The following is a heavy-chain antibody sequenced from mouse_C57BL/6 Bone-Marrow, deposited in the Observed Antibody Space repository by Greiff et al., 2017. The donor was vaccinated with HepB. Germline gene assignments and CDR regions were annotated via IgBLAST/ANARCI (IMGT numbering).Heavy chain of an antibody. J-gene: IGHJ2*01. CDR1: AYTFTGKG. D-gene: IGHD1-1*01. Sequence: QVQLQQSGAELARPGASLKRSGRASAYTFTGKGLGGVKRKTGQGLGWIGEIYPRSGNTYYNEKFKGKATLTADKSASTAYMELRSLTSEDSAVYFCARELYYYRAYFDYWGQGTTLTVSS. CDR3: ARELYYYRAYFDY. V-gene: IGHV1-81*01. CDR2: IYPRSGNT.